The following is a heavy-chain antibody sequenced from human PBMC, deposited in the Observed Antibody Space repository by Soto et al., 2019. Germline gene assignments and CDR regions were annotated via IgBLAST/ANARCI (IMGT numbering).Heavy chain of an antibody. J-gene: IGHJ4*02. V-gene: IGHV4-34*01. Sequence: QVQLQQWGAGLLKPSETLSLTCAVYGGSFSGYYWSWIRQPPGKGLEWIGEINHSGSTNYNPSFKSRVTISVDASKNQFSLKLSSVNAADTAVYYCARGATMNYWGQGTLVTVSS. CDR1: GGSFSGYY. D-gene: IGHD3-22*01. CDR2: INHSGST. CDR3: ARGATMNY.